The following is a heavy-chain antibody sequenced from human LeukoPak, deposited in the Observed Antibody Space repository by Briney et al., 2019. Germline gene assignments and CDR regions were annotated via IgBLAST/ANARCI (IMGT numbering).Heavy chain of an antibody. D-gene: IGHD3/OR15-3a*01. J-gene: IGHJ6*04. V-gene: IGHV4-38-2*01. CDR2: IYQSVTT. CDR3: ARGSNYYYSMDV. CDR1: GYSISSGYY. Sequence: SQTLSLTCAVSGYSISSGYYWGRIPQPPGKGLEWIGSIYQSVTTYYSPSLKSRVAISADTPKNQFSLTLTSVTAADMAVYYCARGSNYYYSMDVWGKGTTVTVSS.